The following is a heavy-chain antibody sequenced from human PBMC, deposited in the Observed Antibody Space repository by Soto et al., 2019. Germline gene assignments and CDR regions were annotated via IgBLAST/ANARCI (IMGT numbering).Heavy chain of an antibody. CDR3: ARSTTGSSTLLDY. CDR2: VNHSGST. J-gene: IGHJ4*02. D-gene: IGHD3-10*01. V-gene: IGHV4-34*01. CDR1: GESFSPYY. Sequence: SETLSLTCAVYGESFSPYYWNWIRQPPGKGLEWIGEVNHSGSTNYNPSLKSRVTISVDTSKNQFSLKLTSATAADTALYYCARSTTGSSTLLDYWSQGNRVTVSS.